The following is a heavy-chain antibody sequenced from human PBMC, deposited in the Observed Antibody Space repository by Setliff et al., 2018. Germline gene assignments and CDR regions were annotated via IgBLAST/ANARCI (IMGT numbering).Heavy chain of an antibody. V-gene: IGHV4-39*07. CDR1: GGSISSSNYY. D-gene: IGHD3-22*01. Sequence: SETLSLTCTVSGGSISSSNYYWGWIRQPPGQGLEWIGSIYYSGSTYYNPSLKSRVTISVDTSKNQFSLRLSSVTAADTAVYYCARVPRLLSVRNAFDIWGQGTMVTVSS. J-gene: IGHJ3*02. CDR3: ARVPRLLSVRNAFDI. CDR2: IYYSGST.